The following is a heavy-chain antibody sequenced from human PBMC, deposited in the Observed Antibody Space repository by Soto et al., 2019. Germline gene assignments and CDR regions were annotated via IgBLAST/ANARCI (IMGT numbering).Heavy chain of an antibody. CDR1: GGSVSISTYY. CDR2: ILHNGIT. J-gene: IGHJ6*02. CDR3: PTLPAAMYFYGSDV. D-gene: IGHD2-2*01. V-gene: IGHV4-39*01. Sequence: QLQLRESGPGLVKPSETLSLTCSVSGGSVSISTYYWAWVRQTPGKGLEWLGSILHNGITYYNPSLKRQLTLSVETSEDQFSLNLSSVTATDTGVYYCPTLPAAMYFYGSDVWGPGTTVTVSS.